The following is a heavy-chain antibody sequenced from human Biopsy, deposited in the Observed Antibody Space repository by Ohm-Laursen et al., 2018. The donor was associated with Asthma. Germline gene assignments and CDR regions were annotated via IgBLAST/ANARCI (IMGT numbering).Heavy chain of an antibody. CDR1: GGSINNFY. D-gene: IGHD2-21*02. CDR2: VYYSGST. Sequence: SETLFLTCIVSGGSINNFYWSWIRQPPGKGLESIGHVYYSGSTNYNPSLKSRVTISIDASKNQFSLKLTSVTAADTAVYYCARGVDRVTGLLDHFDSWGQGTLVTVSS. CDR3: ARGVDRVTGLLDHFDS. V-gene: IGHV4-59*01. J-gene: IGHJ4*02.